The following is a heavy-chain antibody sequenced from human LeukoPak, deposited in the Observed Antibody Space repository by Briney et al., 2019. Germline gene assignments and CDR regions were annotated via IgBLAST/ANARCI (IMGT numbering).Heavy chain of an antibody. V-gene: IGHV1-46*01. CDR1: GYTFTSYY. CDR3: ARDGTYYYDSSGYYEDY. Sequence: ASVKVSCKASGYTFTSYYMHWVRQAPGQGLEWMGLINPTGGSTGYAQKFQGRVTMTRDMSTSTDYMELSRLRSDDTAVYYCARDGTYYYDSSGYYEDYWGQGTLVTVSS. D-gene: IGHD3-22*01. CDR2: INPTGGST. J-gene: IGHJ4*02.